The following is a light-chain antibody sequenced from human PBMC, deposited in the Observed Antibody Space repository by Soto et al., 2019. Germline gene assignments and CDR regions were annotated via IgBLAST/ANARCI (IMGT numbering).Light chain of an antibody. V-gene: IGLV3-21*02. Sequence: SYELTQSPSVSVAPGQTARITCGGNNIGSKSVHWYQQKTGQAPVLVVYDNRDRPSGIPERFSGSNSGNTATLTISRVEAGDEADYYCQLWDSSSDHVLFGGGTKLTVL. CDR1: NIGSKS. CDR3: QLWDSSSDHVL. J-gene: IGLJ2*01. CDR2: DNR.